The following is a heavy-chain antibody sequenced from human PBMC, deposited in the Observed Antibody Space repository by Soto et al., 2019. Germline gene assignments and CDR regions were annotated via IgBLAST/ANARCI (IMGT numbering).Heavy chain of an antibody. V-gene: IGHV1-18*04. CDR2: ISASNGNT. J-gene: IGHJ4*02. CDR3: ASEPIYYNDGSGYYPLGY. D-gene: IGHD3-22*01. Sequence: QVQLVQSGAEVKKPGASVKVSCKASGYTFTTYGFNWVRQAPGQGLECVGWISASNGNTHYSQKFQGRATMTTDTSTIAAYMELRSLTSGDTAVYYCASEPIYYNDGSGYYPLGYWGQGTLVTVSS. CDR1: GYTFTTYG.